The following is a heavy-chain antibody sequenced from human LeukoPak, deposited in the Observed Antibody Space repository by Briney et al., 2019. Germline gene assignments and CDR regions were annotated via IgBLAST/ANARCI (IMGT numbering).Heavy chain of an antibody. V-gene: IGHV4-30-4*08. CDR1: GGSISSGDYY. Sequence: SETLSLTCTVSGGSISSGDYYWSWIRQPPGKGLEWIGYIYYSGSTYYNPSLKSRVTISVDTSKNQFSLKLSSVTAADTAVYYCARAGCSSTSCYRRRPNWFDPWGQGTLVTVSS. CDR3: ARAGCSSTSCYRRRPNWFDP. CDR2: IYYSGST. D-gene: IGHD2-2*01. J-gene: IGHJ5*02.